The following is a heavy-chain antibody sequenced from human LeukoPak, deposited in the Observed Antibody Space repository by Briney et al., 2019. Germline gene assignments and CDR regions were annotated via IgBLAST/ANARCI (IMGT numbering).Heavy chain of an antibody. CDR2: ISYDGSNK. CDR3: RASGPYVWGSYVAY. CDR1: GFTFSTYA. Sequence: GGSLRLSCAASGFTFSTYAMHWVRQAPGKGLEWVAVISYDGSNKYYADSVKGRFTISRDNSKNTLYLQMNSLRAEDTAVYYCRASGPYVWGSYVAYWGQGALVTVSS. J-gene: IGHJ4*02. V-gene: IGHV3-30*04. D-gene: IGHD3-16*01.